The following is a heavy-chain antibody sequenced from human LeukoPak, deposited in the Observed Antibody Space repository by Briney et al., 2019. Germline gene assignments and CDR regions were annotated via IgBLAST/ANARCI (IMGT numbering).Heavy chain of an antibody. V-gene: IGHV3-23*01. J-gene: IGHJ4*02. D-gene: IGHD1-26*01. CDR2: ISGSGGST. CDR3: AKVVGATPLFDY. CDR1: GFTFSSYV. Sequence: HTGGSLRLSCAASGFTFSSYVMSWVRQAPGKGLEWVSAISGSGGSTYYADSVKGRFTISRDNSKNTLYLQMNSLRAEDTAVYYCAKVVGATPLFDYWGQGTLVTVSS.